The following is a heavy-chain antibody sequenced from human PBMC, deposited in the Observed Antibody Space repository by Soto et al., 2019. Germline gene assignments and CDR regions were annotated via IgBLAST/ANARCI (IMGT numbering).Heavy chain of an antibody. V-gene: IGHV3-9*01. J-gene: IGHJ4*01. CDR2: ISWNSNII. CDR3: AKGGPDVFCSGGRCYFDY. D-gene: IGHD2-15*01. CDR1: GFTFDDYA. Sequence: EVQLVESGGGLVQPGRSLRLSCAASGFTFDDYAMHWVRRVPGKGLEWVSSISWNSNIIGYADSVKGSFTISRDNAKNSLSVQMNSLRPEDTALYDCAKGGPDVFCSGGRCYFDYWGHGTLVTVSS.